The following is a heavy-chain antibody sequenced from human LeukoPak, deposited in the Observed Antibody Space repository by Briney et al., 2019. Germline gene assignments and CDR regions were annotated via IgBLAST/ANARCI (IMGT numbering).Heavy chain of an antibody. CDR2: IRSKANSYAT. J-gene: IGHJ6*03. CDR1: GFTFSGSA. D-gene: IGHD3-10*01. V-gene: IGHV3-73*01. Sequence: PGGSLRLSCAASGFTFSGSAMHWVRQASGKGLEWVGRIRSKANSYATAYAASVKGRFTISRDDSKNSLYLQMNSLKTEDTAVYYCARGSITMVRGSGYYYYYYYMDVWGKGTTVTISS. CDR3: ARGSITMVRGSGYYYYYYYMDV.